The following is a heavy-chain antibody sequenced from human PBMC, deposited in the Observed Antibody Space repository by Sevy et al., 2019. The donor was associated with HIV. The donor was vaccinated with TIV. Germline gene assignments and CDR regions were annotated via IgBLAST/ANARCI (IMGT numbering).Heavy chain of an antibody. D-gene: IGHD3-3*01. CDR3: ARLYSRAYYDFWSGSYDAFDI. J-gene: IGHJ3*02. CDR2: ISYDGSNK. Sequence: GGSLRLSCAASGFTFSSYAMHWVRQAPGKGLEWVAVISYDGSNKYYAHSVKGRFTISRDNSKNTLYLQMNSLRAEDTAVYYCARLYSRAYYDFWSGSYDAFDIWGQGTMVTVSS. V-gene: IGHV3-30-3*01. CDR1: GFTFSSYA.